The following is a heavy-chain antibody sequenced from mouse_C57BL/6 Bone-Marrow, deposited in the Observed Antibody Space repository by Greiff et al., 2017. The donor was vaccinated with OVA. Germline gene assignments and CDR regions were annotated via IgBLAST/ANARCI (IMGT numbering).Heavy chain of an antibody. CDR1: GFTFSDYG. D-gene: IGHD1-1*01. CDR2: ISSGSSTI. V-gene: IGHV5-17*01. CDR3: ARGEYYGSSYPPWFAY. J-gene: IGHJ3*01. Sequence: EVMLVESGGGLVKPGGSLKLSCAASGFTFSDYGMHWVRQAPEKGLEWVAYISSGSSTIYYADTVTGRFTISRDNAKNTLFLQMTSLRSEDTAMYYCARGEYYGSSYPPWFAYWGQGTLVTVSA.